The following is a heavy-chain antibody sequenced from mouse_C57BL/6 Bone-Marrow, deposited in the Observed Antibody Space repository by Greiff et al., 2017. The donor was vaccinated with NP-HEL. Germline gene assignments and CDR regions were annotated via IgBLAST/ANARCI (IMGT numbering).Heavy chain of an antibody. Sequence: VQLKESGEGLVKPGGSLKLSCAASGFTFSSYAMSWVRQTPEKRLEWVAYISSGGDYIYYADTVKGRFTISRDNARNTLYLQMSSLKSEDTAMYYCTRGNYYGSSHLLGRSYYYAMDYWGQGTSVTVSS. CDR3: TRGNYYGSSHLLGRSYYYAMDY. CDR2: ISSGGDYI. J-gene: IGHJ4*01. CDR1: GFTFSSYA. V-gene: IGHV5-9-1*02. D-gene: IGHD1-1*01.